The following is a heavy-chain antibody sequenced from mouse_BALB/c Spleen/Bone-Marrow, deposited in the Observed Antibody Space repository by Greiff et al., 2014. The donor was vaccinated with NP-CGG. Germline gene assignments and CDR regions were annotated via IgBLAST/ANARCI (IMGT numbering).Heavy chain of an antibody. D-gene: IGHD1-2*01. CDR1: GFAFSSYD. V-gene: IGHV5-12-1*01. CDR3: ARQGYGYVDFDV. Sequence: EVQVVESGGGLVKPGGSLKLSCAASGFAFSSYDTSWVRQTPEKRLEWVAYISSGGGSTYYPDTVKGRFTISRDNAKNTLYLQMSSLKSEDTAMYYCARQGYGYVDFDVWGAGTTVTVSS. CDR2: ISSGGGST. J-gene: IGHJ1*01.